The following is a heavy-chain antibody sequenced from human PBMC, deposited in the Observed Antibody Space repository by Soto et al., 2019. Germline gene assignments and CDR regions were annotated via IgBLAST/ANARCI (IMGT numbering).Heavy chain of an antibody. CDR3: ARGDVPVAAVYGMDV. CDR1: GYFFSGYH. D-gene: IGHD6-19*01. J-gene: IGHJ6*01. V-gene: IGHV1-2*02. CDR2: MNSNSGST. Sequence: QVQLVQSGAEVKKPGASVKVSCKASGYFFSGYHLHWVRQAPGQGLEWMGWMNSNSGSTKFAQKFQGRVTMTRDTSISTAYMELGRLRSDDTAVYYCARGDVPVAAVYGMDVWGQGTTVTVAS.